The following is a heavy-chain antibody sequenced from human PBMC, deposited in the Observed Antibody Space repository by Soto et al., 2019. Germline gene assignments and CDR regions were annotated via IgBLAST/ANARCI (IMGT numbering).Heavy chain of an antibody. J-gene: IGHJ6*03. V-gene: IGHV3-48*01. CDR3: ARDLSWGSNWYYYMDV. Sequence: EVQLVESGGGLVQPGGSLRLSCATSGFILSDCAMNWVRQAPGKGLEWVSYISSSSSGIDYADSVKGRFTVSRDNARNSLYLQMNRLRAVDTAVYYCARDLSWGSNWYYYMDVWGKGTTVTVSS. D-gene: IGHD7-27*01. CDR2: ISSSSSGI. CDR1: GFILSDCA.